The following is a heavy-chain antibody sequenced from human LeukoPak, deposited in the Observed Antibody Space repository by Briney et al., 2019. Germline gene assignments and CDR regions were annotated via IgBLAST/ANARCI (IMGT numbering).Heavy chain of an antibody. CDR1: GFTFSRYG. V-gene: IGHV3-23*01. D-gene: IGHD2-15*01. CDR3: ARGGGGWYVDY. Sequence: GGTLRLSCAASGFTFSRYGMSWVRQAPGKGLEWVSAISGSGGSTYYADSVKGRFTISRDNSKNTLYLQMNSLRAEDTAVYYCARGGGGWYVDYWGQGILVTVSS. CDR2: ISGSGGST. J-gene: IGHJ4*02.